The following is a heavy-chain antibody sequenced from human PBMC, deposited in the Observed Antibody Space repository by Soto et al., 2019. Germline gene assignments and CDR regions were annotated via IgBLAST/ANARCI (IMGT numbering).Heavy chain of an antibody. CDR3: ARARIQLWTHYYYYYYGMDV. CDR2: IYYSGST. J-gene: IGHJ6*02. Sequence: TLSLTCTVSGGSISSGGYYWSWIRQHPGKGLEWIGYIYYSGSTYYNPSLKSRVTISVDTSKNQFSLKLSSVTAADTAVYYCARARIQLWTHYYYYYYGMDVWGQGTTVIVS. CDR1: GGSISSGGYY. D-gene: IGHD5-18*01. V-gene: IGHV4-31*03.